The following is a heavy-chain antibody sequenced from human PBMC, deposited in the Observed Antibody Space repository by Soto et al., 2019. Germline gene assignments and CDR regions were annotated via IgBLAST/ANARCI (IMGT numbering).Heavy chain of an antibody. V-gene: IGHV4-39*01. Sequence: QLQLQESGPGLVKPSETLSLTCTVSGGSISSSSYYWGWIRQPPGKGLEWIGSIYYSGSTYYNPSLKSRVTISVDTSKNQFSLKLSSVTAADTAVYYCARRDYGDYFDYWGQGTLVTVSS. J-gene: IGHJ4*02. CDR2: IYYSGST. CDR1: GGSISSSSYY. CDR3: ARRDYGDYFDY. D-gene: IGHD4-17*01.